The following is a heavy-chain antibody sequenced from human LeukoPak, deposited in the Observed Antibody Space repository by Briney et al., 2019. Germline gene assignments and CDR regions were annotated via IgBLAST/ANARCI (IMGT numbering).Heavy chain of an antibody. CDR1: GYTFTGYY. CDR2: INPTSGAT. Sequence: GASVKVSCKASGYTFTGYYMHWVRQAPGQGLEWMGWINPTSGATNYAQKLQGRVTMTTDTSTSTAYMELRSLRSDDTAVYYCARVWYYGSGSFYSQVPYYYMDVWGKGTTVTVSS. D-gene: IGHD3-10*01. J-gene: IGHJ6*03. V-gene: IGHV1-2*02. CDR3: ARVWYYGSGSFYSQVPYYYMDV.